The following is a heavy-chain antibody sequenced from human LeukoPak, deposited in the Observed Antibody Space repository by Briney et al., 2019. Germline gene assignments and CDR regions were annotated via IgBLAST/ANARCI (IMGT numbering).Heavy chain of an antibody. CDR2: ISTSSTTI. D-gene: IGHD3/OR15-3a*01. Sequence: GGSLRLSCAASGFTFSDYAMNWVRQAPGKGLEWVSYISTSSTTIYYADSVKGRFTISRDNARNSLYLQMNSLRAEDTAVYYRARFFLGQFYGMDVWGQGTTVTVSS. CDR3: ARFFLGQFYGMDV. V-gene: IGHV3-48*04. J-gene: IGHJ6*02. CDR1: GFTFSDYA.